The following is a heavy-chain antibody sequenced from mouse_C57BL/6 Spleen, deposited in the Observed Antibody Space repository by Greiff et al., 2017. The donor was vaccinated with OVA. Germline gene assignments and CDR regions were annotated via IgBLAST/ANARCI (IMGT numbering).Heavy chain of an antibody. CDR3: ARRVVGQNYFDY. CDR1: GYTFTSYW. V-gene: IGHV1-55*01. J-gene: IGHJ2*01. D-gene: IGHD1-1*01. Sequence: QVQLQQPGAELVKPGASVKMSCKASGYTFTSYWITWVKQRPGQGLEWIGDIYPGSGSTNYNEKFKSKATLTVDTSSSTAYMQLSSLTSEDSAVYYCARRVVGQNYFDYWGKGTTLTVSS. CDR2: IYPGSGST.